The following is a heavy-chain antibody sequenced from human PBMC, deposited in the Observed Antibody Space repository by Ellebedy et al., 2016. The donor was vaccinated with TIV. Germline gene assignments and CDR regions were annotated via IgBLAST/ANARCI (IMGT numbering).Heavy chain of an antibody. D-gene: IGHD2-2*01. CDR3: ARDPCTSTSCPWSDP. Sequence: GESLKISCEASGFTFNNYWMTWVRQAPGKGLEWVANIKPDGSAKYYVDSVKGRFTISRDNAKNSVYLQMNSLRVDDTAVYYCARDPCTSTSCPWSDPWGQGTLVTVSS. CDR2: IKPDGSAK. J-gene: IGHJ5*02. V-gene: IGHV3-7*03. CDR1: GFTFNNYW.